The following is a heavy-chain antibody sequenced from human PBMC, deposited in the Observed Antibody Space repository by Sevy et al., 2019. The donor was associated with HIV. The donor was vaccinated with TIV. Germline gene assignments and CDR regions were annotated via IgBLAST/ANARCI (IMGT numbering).Heavy chain of an antibody. V-gene: IGHV3-74*01. Sequence: GGSLRLSCAASGFTFSNYWMHGVRQAPGKGLVWVSRVNSDGTSTTYADSVKGRFTISRDNAKNTLCLQMSSLRAEDTAVYYCVAANSWEDYWGQGTLVTVSS. CDR2: VNSDGTST. CDR1: GFTFSNYW. J-gene: IGHJ4*02. CDR3: VAANSWEDY. D-gene: IGHD6-13*01.